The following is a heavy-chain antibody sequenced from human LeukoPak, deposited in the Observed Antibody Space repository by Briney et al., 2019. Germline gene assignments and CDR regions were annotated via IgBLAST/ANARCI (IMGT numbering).Heavy chain of an antibody. V-gene: IGHV4-39*01. CDR1: GSSITSVSHD. J-gene: IGHJ4*02. CDR3: ARRWGNIVGVTYEY. Sequence: SETLSLTCTISGSSITSVSHDWGWIGQPPGKGLEWIGDIYYTGSTYYSPSLRSRVTMSVHTSENQFSLRLNSVTAVDTAVYYCARRWGNIVGVTYEYWGQGTLVTVSS. CDR2: IYYTGST. D-gene: IGHD3-16*01.